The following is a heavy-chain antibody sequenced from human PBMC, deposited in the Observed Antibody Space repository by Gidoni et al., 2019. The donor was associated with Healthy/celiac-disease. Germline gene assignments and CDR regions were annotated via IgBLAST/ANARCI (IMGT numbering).Heavy chain of an antibody. CDR2: IKSKTDGGTT. Sequence: EVQLVESGGGLVKPGGSLSLSCAASGFTFSNAWMNWVRQAPGKGLEWVGRIKSKTDGGTTDYAAPVKGRFTISRDDSKNTLYLQMNSLKTEDTAVYYCTTDLEPATGTTYYFDYWGQGTLVTVSS. D-gene: IGHD1-7*01. CDR1: GFTFSNAW. V-gene: IGHV3-15*07. CDR3: TTDLEPATGTTYYFDY. J-gene: IGHJ4*02.